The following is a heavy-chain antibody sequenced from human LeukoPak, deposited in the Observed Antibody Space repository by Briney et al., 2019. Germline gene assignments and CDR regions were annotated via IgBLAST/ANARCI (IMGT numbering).Heavy chain of an antibody. D-gene: IGHD6-19*01. Sequence: PAGSLTLTCAASGFTFSGYWLSWLRQAPGKGLEWVGNIKQDGSEKYYVDSVKGPFTISTDNATNSLYLQMNSLRAEETAVYYCAREGIAVAGNYWGQGTLVTVSS. J-gene: IGHJ4*02. CDR1: GFTFSGYW. V-gene: IGHV3-7*03. CDR2: IKQDGSEK. CDR3: AREGIAVAGNY.